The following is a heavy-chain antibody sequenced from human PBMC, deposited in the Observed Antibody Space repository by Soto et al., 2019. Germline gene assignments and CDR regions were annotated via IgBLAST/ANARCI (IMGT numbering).Heavy chain of an antibody. D-gene: IGHD3-9*01. V-gene: IGHV4-59*08. Sequence: QVQLQESGPGLVKPSETLSLTCTVSGASISGYHWCWIRQPPGKGLECLGYISYSGATNYNPSLQSRVTMSIDTSKNQFPLQLNSVTAADTAVYYCARGFAIDWYTYYFDYWGQGPLVTVSS. CDR2: ISYSGAT. J-gene: IGHJ4*02. CDR1: GASISGYH. CDR3: ARGFAIDWYTYYFDY.